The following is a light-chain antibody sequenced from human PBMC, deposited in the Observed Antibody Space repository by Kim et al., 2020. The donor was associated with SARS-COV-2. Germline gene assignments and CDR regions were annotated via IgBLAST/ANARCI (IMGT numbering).Light chain of an antibody. CDR2: AAS. V-gene: IGKV3D-15*01. CDR3: QQYNNWWT. J-gene: IGKJ1*01. CDR1: QSVSSN. Sequence: SVSPGERATLSCRASQSVSSNLAWYQQKPGQPPRLLIYAASTRATGIPARFSGSGSGTEFTLTISSLQSEDFAVYYCQQYNNWWTFGQGTKVDIK.